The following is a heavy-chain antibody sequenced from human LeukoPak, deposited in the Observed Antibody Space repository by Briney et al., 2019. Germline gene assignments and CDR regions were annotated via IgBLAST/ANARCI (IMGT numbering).Heavy chain of an antibody. J-gene: IGHJ6*03. CDR3: AREAELRYFDWTKLNPYYYYYMDV. V-gene: IGHV3-30*14. CDR2: ISYDGSNK. D-gene: IGHD3-9*01. CDR1: GFTFSSYA. Sequence: GGSLRLSCAASGFTFSSYAMHWVRQAPGKGLEWVAVISYDGSNKYYADSVKGRFTISRDNSKNTLYLQMNSLRAEDTAVYYCAREAELRYFDWTKLNPYYYYYMDVWGKGTTVTISS.